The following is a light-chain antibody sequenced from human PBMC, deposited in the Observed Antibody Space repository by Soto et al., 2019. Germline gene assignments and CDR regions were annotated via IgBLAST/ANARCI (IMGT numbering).Light chain of an antibody. CDR3: QQYNERPPWT. J-gene: IGKJ1*01. V-gene: IGKV3-15*01. Sequence: EIVMTQSPATLSVSPGESVTLSCRASLTMNNNIAWYQHKPGQAPRVLIFGASSRATGVPGRVSGSGFGTEFTLSISSLHSEDFAVYYCQQYNERPPWTFGQGTTVEMK. CDR1: LTMNNN. CDR2: GAS.